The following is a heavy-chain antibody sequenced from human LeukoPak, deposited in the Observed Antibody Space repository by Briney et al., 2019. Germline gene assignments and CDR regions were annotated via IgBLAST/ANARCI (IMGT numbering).Heavy chain of an antibody. CDR1: GFSLSTSGMC. J-gene: IGHJ6*03. V-gene: IGHV2-70*20. CDR3: ARVLSGSYYVDYYYYYMDV. D-gene: IGHD1-26*01. CDR2: IDWDDDQ. Sequence: SGPALVKPTQTLTLTFTFSGFSLSTSGMCVSWVRQPPGKALQWLSLIDWDDDQYYNTSLNARRTISKDTSENQVVLTITNIDPVDTATYYCARVLSGSYYVDYYYYYMDVWGKGTTVTVSS.